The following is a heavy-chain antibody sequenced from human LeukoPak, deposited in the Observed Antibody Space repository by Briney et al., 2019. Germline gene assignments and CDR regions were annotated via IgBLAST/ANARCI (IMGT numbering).Heavy chain of an antibody. CDR3: AKDSNTGGYSFGS. V-gene: IGHV3-30-3*01. CDR2: ISYDGSNK. J-gene: IGHJ4*02. D-gene: IGHD5-12*01. CDR1: GFTFSSYA. Sequence: GGSLRLSCAASGFTFSSYAMSWVRQAPGKGLEWVAVISYDGSNKYYADSVKGRFTISRDNSKNSLSLEMNSLRTEDTALYYCAKDSNTGGYSFGSWGQGTLVTVSS.